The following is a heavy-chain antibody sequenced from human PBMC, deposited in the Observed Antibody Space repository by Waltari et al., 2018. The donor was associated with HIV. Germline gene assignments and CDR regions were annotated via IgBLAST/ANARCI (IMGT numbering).Heavy chain of an antibody. J-gene: IGHJ3*02. V-gene: IGHV4-39*01. D-gene: IGHD3-22*01. CDR3: ASHSGYYHTRGHFVGAAHGCDS. CDR2: INYRGSA. CDR1: GDSIPSENYY. Sequence: QLQLQESGPGLVKPSETLSLTCRVSGDSIPSENYYWGWIRQSPGTGLEWIGSINYRGSANYKSSLRGGGTTTVDTTQHECCLRPTSVTASDTAVYYCASHSGYYHTRGHFVGAAHGCDSWGQGTMVTV.